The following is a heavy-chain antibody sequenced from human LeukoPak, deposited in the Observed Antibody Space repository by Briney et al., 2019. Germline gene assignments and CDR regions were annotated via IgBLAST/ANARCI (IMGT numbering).Heavy chain of an antibody. J-gene: IGHJ4*02. Sequence: GRSLRLSCAASGFTFSSYAMHWVRQAPGKGLEWEAVISYDGSNKYYADSVKGRFTISRDNSKNTLYLQMNSLRAEDTAVYYYARDQDFDYWGQGTLVTVSS. CDR2: ISYDGSNK. CDR3: ARDQDFDY. CDR1: GFTFSSYA. V-gene: IGHV3-30-3*01.